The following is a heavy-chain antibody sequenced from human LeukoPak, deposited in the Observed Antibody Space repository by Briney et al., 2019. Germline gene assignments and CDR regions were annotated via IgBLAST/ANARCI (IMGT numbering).Heavy chain of an antibody. CDR1: GFTFSSYA. CDR2: ISGSGGST. D-gene: IGHD6-13*01. J-gene: IGHJ4*02. CDR3: AKGFSNGIAGQSDY. Sequence: PGGSLRLSCAASGFTFSSYAMSWVRQAPGKGLEWVSSISGSGGSTYYADSVKGRFTISRDNFKKTLYLQMNSLRAEDTAVYYCAKGFSNGIAGQSDYWGQGTLVTVSS. V-gene: IGHV3-23*01.